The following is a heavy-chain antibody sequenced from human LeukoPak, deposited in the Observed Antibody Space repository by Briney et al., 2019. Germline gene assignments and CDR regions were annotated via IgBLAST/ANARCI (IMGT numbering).Heavy chain of an antibody. V-gene: IGHV4-30-2*01. J-gene: IGHJ4*02. D-gene: IGHD2-21*01. CDR1: GGSISSGGYS. Sequence: PSQTLSLTCAVSGGSISSGGYSWSWIRQPPGKGLEWIGYIYHSGSTYYNPSLKSRVTISVDTSKNQFSLKLSSVTAADTAVYYCASGIVVRDGHFDYWGQGTLVTVSS. CDR3: ASGIVVRDGHFDY. CDR2: IYHSGST.